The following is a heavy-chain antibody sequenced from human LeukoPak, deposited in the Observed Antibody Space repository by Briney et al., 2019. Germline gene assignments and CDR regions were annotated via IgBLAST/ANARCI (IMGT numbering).Heavy chain of an antibody. CDR3: TNRYYFDS. CDR2: ISGSGDST. J-gene: IGHJ4*02. D-gene: IGHD3-10*01. V-gene: IGHV3-23*01. Sequence: GGSLRLSCAASGFTFINYAMNWVRQAPGKGLEWVSTISGSGDSTYYADSVKDRFTISRDHSKNMLYLQMNSLRAEDTAVYYCTNRYYFDSWGQGTLVTVSS. CDR1: GFTFINYA.